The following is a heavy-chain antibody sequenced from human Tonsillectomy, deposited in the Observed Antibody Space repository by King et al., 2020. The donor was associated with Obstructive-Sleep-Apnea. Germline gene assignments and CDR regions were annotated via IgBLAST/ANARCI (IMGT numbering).Heavy chain of an antibody. Sequence: VQLVESGGGLVQPGGSLRLSCAASGFTFSTYAMSWVRQAPGKGLEWVSSISGSNGFTYYADSVKGRFTISRDNSKNTLSLQMNSLRAEDTALYYCAKDHLSDSSSPPLGMDVWGQGTTVTVSS. V-gene: IGHV3-23*04. CDR2: ISGSNGFT. CDR3: AKDHLSDSSSPPLGMDV. CDR1: GFTFSTYA. D-gene: IGHD6-6*01. J-gene: IGHJ6*02.